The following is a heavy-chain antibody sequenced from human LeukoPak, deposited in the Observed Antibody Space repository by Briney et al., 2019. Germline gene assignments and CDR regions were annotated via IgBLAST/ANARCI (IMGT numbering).Heavy chain of an antibody. Sequence: PSQTLSLTCTVSGGSISSGGYYWSWIRQHPGKGLEWIGYIYYSGSTYYNPSLKSRVTISVDTSKNQFSLKLSSVTAADTAVYYCARYNLVPYYYDSSGYYYLDYWGQGTLVTVSS. CDR3: ARYNLVPYYYDSSGYYYLDY. CDR2: IYYSGST. J-gene: IGHJ4*02. V-gene: IGHV4-31*03. CDR1: GGSISSGGYY. D-gene: IGHD3-22*01.